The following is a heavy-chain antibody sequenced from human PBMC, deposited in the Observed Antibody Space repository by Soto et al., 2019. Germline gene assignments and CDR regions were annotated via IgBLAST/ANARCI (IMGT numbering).Heavy chain of an antibody. V-gene: IGHV2-5*02. Sequence: PTLVNPTQTLTLTCTFSGFSLTSNDVGVGWIRQPPGKALGWLALIYWDDDKRYSPSPKSRLTITKDTSKNQVVLRMTNMDPVDTATYYCAHSRYSRSSFDYWGQGTLVTVS. CDR3: AHSRYSRSSFDY. D-gene: IGHD6-6*01. CDR1: GFSLTSNDVG. CDR2: IYWDDDK. J-gene: IGHJ4*02.